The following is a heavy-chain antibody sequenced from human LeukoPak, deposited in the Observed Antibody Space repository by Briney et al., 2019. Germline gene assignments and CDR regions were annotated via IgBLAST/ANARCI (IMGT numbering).Heavy chain of an antibody. Sequence: SETLSLTCTVSGGSISSSSYYWNWVRQPPGKGLEWIGNVYYGGNTFYNSSLESRVTISVDMSKNQFSLKLSSLTAADTAVYYCARQRADYFYHYLDVWGKGTSVTVSS. J-gene: IGHJ6*03. CDR2: VYYGGNT. CDR1: GGSISSSSYY. V-gene: IGHV4-39*01. CDR3: ARQRADYFYHYLDV.